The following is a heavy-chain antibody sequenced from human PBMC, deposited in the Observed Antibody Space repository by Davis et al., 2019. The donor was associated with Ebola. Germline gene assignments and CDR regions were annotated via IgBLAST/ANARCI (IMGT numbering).Heavy chain of an antibody. V-gene: IGHV4-30-4*01. J-gene: IGHJ4*02. D-gene: IGHD3-16*01. CDR1: GGSINSGDYY. CDR2: IYFTGNT. CDR3: ARLLPPTFSYDVDS. Sequence: SETLSLTCTVSGGSINSGDYYWNWIRQPPGKGLEWIGFIYFTGNTYYNPSLRSRVTISLDTSQKHFSLKLSSVTAADTAVYYCARLLPPTFSYDVDSWGPGTLVTVSS.